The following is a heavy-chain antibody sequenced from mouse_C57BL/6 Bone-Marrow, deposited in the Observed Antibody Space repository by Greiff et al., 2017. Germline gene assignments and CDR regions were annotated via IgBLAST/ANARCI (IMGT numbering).Heavy chain of an antibody. V-gene: IGHV7-3*01. Sequence: EVKLQESGGGLVQPGGSLSLSCAASGFTFTDYYMSWVRQPPGKALEWLGFIRNKANGYTTEYSASVKGRFTISRDNSQSILYLQMNALRAEDSATYYWARKDYYAMDYWGQGTSVTVSS. CDR3: ARKDYYAMDY. CDR2: IRNKANGYTT. J-gene: IGHJ4*01. CDR1: GFTFTDYY.